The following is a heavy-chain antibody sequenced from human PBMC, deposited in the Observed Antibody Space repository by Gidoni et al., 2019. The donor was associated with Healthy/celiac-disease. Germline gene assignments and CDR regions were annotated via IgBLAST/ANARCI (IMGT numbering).Heavy chain of an antibody. J-gene: IGHJ4*02. CDR1: GFTFSSYA. CDR3: ASATRGYNGYDLDY. CDR2: IWYDASNE. V-gene: IGHV3-30*02. Sequence: QVQLVESGGGVVQPGGSLRLSCAASGFTFSSYAMHWVRQAPGKGLEWVAFIWYDASNEYYADSVKGRFTISRDNSKNTLYLRMNSLRVEDTALYYCASATRGYNGYDLDYWGQGTLVTVSS. D-gene: IGHD5-12*01.